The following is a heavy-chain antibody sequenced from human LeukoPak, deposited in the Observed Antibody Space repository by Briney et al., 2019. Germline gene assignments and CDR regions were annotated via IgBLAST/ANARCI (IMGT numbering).Heavy chain of an antibody. CDR1: GGSISSSSYY. D-gene: IGHD3-16*01. Sequence: PSETLSLTCSVSGGSISSSSYYWGWIRQPPGKGLEWIGSIYYSGSTYYNPSLKSRVTISVDTSKNQFSLKLSSVTAADTAVYYCARGGSRNLSRFDPWGQGTLVTVSS. V-gene: IGHV4-39*07. CDR3: ARGGSRNLSRFDP. CDR2: IYYSGST. J-gene: IGHJ5*02.